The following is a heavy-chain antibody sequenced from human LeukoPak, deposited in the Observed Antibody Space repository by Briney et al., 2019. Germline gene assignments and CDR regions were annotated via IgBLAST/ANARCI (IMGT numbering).Heavy chain of an antibody. CDR1: GGSFSGYY. CDR2: INHSGST. Sequence: SETLSLTCAVYGGSFSGYYWSWIRQPPGKGLEWIGEINHSGSTNYNPSLKSRVTISVGTSKNQFSLKLSSVTAADTAVYYCARGLLVVAARRVNWFDPWGQGTLVTVSS. CDR3: ARGLLVVAARRVNWFDP. J-gene: IGHJ5*02. V-gene: IGHV4-34*01. D-gene: IGHD2-15*01.